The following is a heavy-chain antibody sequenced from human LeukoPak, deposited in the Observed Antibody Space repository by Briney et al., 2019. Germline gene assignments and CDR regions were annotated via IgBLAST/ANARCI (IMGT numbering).Heavy chain of an antibody. V-gene: IGHV1-2*02. CDR3: ARDQQGNWFDP. D-gene: IGHD6-13*01. CDR1: GYTFSGYH. Sequence: ASVKVSCKASGYTFSGYHMHWVRQAPGQGLEWMGWISPNSGATNYAQKFQGRVTMTRDTSINTAHMELSRLRSDDTAVYYCARDQQGNWFDPWGQGTLVTVSS. CDR2: ISPNSGAT. J-gene: IGHJ5*02.